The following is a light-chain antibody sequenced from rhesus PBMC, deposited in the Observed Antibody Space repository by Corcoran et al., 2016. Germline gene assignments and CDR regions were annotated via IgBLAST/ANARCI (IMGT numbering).Light chain of an antibody. CDR1: QGISSY. J-gene: IGKJ1*01. CDR3: QQHKTYPWT. V-gene: IGKV1-32*04. Sequence: DIQMSQSPSSLSASVGDRVTITCRASQGISSYLNWYQQKPGKAPKLLIYYANSLASGVPSRFSGSGSGTEFTLTISSLQPEDFATYYCQQHKTYPWTFGQGTKVEIK. CDR2: YAN.